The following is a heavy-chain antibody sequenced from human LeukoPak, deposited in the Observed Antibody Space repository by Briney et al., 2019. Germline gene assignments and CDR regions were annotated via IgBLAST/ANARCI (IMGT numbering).Heavy chain of an antibody. CDR1: GFTFSDYW. J-gene: IGHJ4*02. V-gene: IGHV3-7*01. D-gene: IGHD2-15*01. Sequence: GSLRLSCAASGFTFSDYWMSWVRQAPVKGLEWVANIKQEGSEVYYIDSVKGRFTISRDNAKNSLYLQMNSLRAEDTAVYYCARKDCSGRSCYRNFDSWGQGTLVTVSP. CDR2: IKQEGSEV. CDR3: ARKDCSGRSCYRNFDS.